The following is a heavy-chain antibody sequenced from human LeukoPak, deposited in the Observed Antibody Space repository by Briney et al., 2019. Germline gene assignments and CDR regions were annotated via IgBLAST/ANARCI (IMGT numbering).Heavy chain of an antibody. V-gene: IGHV5-51*01. J-gene: IGHJ6*02. Sequence: PGESLKISCMGSGYSFTNYWIAWVRQTPGKGLEWMGIIYPGDSDTRYSPSFQGQVTISADKSISTAYLQWSSLKASHTAMYYCARRSNYYYGMDVWAKGPRSPSP. CDR3: ARRSNYYYGMDV. CDR2: IYPGDSDT. CDR1: GYSFTNYW.